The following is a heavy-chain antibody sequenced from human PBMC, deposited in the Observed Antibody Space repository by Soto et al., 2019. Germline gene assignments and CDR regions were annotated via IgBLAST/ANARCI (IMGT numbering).Heavy chain of an antibody. Sequence: SETLSLTCAVSGASISSSDWWNWVRQPPGKGLEWIGEISQSGNTNYNPSLMSRVTMSVDKSKKYFSLKLDSVTAADTAVYYCAREVSGNQAFDYWGQGTLVTVSS. V-gene: IGHV4-4*02. D-gene: IGHD2-2*01. CDR3: AREVSGNQAFDY. CDR2: ISQSGNT. J-gene: IGHJ4*02. CDR1: GASISSSDW.